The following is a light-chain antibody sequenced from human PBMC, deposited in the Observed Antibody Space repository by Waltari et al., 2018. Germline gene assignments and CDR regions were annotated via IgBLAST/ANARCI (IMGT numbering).Light chain of an antibody. CDR1: TSNIGSNT. CDR3: SAWDDNLNGLI. Sequence: QSVLTQPPSASGTPGQRVTISCSGSTSNIGSNTVSWYQQLPGTAPKLLIYTDDQRPPRVPDRFSCSKSGTSASLAISGPQSEDEAHYHCSAWDDNLNGLIFGGGTKLTVL. J-gene: IGLJ2*01. CDR2: TDD. V-gene: IGLV1-44*01.